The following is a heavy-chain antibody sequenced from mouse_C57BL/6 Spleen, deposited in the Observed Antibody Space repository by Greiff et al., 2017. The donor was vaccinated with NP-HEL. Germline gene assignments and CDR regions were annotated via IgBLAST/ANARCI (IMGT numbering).Heavy chain of an antibody. CDR1: GYSFTDYN. Sequence: EVQVVESGPELVKPGASVKISCKASGYSFTDYNMNWVKQSNGKSLEWIGVINPNYGTTSYNQKFKGKATLTVDQSSSTAYMQLNSLASEDSAVYYCARRGYYGSSHWYFEVWGTGTTVTVSS. V-gene: IGHV1-39*01. D-gene: IGHD1-1*01. CDR3: ARRGYYGSSHWYFEV. CDR2: INPNYGTT. J-gene: IGHJ1*03.